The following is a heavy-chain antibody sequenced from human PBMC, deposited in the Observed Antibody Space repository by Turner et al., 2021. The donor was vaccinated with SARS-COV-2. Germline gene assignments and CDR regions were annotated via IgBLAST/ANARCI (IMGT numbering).Heavy chain of an antibody. CDR3: ARSPTAPGYYYDSSGYYTPYYFDY. CDR1: GFTFSSYS. Sequence: EVQLVESGGGLVKPGGSLRLSCAASGFTFSSYSMNWVRQAPGKGLEWVSSMSSSSSYIYYADSVKGRFTISRDNAKNSLYLQMNSLRAEDTAVYYCARSPTAPGYYYDSSGYYTPYYFDYWGQGTLVTVSS. J-gene: IGHJ4*02. D-gene: IGHD3-22*01. CDR2: MSSSSSYI. V-gene: IGHV3-21*01.